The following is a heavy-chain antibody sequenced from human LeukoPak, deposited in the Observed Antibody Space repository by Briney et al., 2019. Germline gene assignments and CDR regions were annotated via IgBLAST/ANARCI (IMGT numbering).Heavy chain of an antibody. J-gene: IGHJ6*02. CDR2: ISYDGSNK. Sequence: PGGSLRLSCAASGVTFSSYAMHWVRQAPGKGLEWVAVISYDGSNKYYADSVKGRFTISRDNSKNTLYLQMNSLRAEDTAVYYCARDGPGDGYNPTITTPYYYYGMDVWGQGTTVTVSS. CDR3: ARDGPGDGYNPTITTPYYYYGMDV. CDR1: GVTFSSYA. D-gene: IGHD5-24*01. V-gene: IGHV3-30-3*01.